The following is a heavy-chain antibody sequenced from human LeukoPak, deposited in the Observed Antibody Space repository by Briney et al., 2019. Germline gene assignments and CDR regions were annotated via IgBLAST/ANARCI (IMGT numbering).Heavy chain of an antibody. CDR3: ARGTRGDTAMVSLDY. J-gene: IGHJ4*02. CDR1: GFTFSSYW. D-gene: IGHD5-18*01. Sequence: EGSLRLSCAASGFTFSSYWMSWVRQAPGKGLEWVANIKQDGSEKYYVDSVKGRFTISRDNAKNSLYLQMNSLRAEDTAVYYCARGTRGDTAMVSLDYWGQGTLVTVSS. CDR2: IKQDGSEK. V-gene: IGHV3-7*01.